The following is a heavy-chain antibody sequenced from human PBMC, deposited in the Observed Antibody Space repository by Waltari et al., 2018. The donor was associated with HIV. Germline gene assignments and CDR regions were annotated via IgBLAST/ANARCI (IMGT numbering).Heavy chain of an antibody. D-gene: IGHD6-13*01. J-gene: IGHJ5*02. CDR3: ASRNFVTLAAPGLDWFDP. Sequence: QVQLVQSGAEVKKPGSSVKVSCKASGGTFSSYAISWVRQAPGQGLEWMGRIIPILGIANYAQKFQGRGTITADKSTSTAYMELSSLRSEDTAVYYCASRNFVTLAAPGLDWFDPWGQGTLVTVSS. CDR1: GGTFSSYA. CDR2: IIPILGIA. V-gene: IGHV1-69*04.